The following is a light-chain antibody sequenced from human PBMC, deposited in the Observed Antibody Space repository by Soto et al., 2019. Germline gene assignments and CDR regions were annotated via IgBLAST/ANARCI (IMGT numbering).Light chain of an antibody. V-gene: IGKV3-20*01. CDR2: GAS. CDR1: QSVSRSY. CDR3: QQYGSSAWT. J-gene: IGKJ1*01. Sequence: EIVLTQSPGTLSLSPGERATLSCRASQSVSRSYLAGYQQKPGQAPRLLIYGASSRASGVPDRFSGSGSGTDFTLAFSRLEPEDFAVYYCQQYGSSAWTFGQGTKVEI.